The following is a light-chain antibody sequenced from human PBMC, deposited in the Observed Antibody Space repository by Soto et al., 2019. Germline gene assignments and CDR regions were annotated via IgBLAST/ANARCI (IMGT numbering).Light chain of an antibody. V-gene: IGLV2-14*01. J-gene: IGLJ1*01. CDR1: SSGVGGYNY. Sequence: QSALTQPASVSGSPGQSITISCTGTSSGVGGYNYVSWYQQHPVKAPKLMIYDVINRPSGVSNRFSGSKSGNTASLTISGLQAEDEADYYCSSYTSSSTLVFGTGPKLTVL. CDR2: DVI. CDR3: SSYTSSSTLV.